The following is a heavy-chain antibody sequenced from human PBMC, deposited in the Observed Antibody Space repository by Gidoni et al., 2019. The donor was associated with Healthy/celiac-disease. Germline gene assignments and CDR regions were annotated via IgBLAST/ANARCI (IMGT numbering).Heavy chain of an antibody. Sequence: VQLVQSGAEVKKPGASVKVSGKASGYTFPGNYMHWVRQAPGQGLEWMGWINPNSGGTNYAQKFQGWVTMTRDTSISTAYMELSRLRSDDTAVYYCARGRSMIVARTRPNFDYWGQGTLVTVSS. CDR2: INPNSGGT. V-gene: IGHV1-2*04. CDR1: GYTFPGNY. CDR3: ARGRSMIVARTRPNFDY. J-gene: IGHJ4*02. D-gene: IGHD3-22*01.